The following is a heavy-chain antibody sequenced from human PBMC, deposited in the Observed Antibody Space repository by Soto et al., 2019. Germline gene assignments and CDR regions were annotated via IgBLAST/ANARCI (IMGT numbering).Heavy chain of an antibody. D-gene: IGHD3-10*01. J-gene: IGHJ4*02. CDR1: GFTFSSYA. Sequence: GGSLRLSCAASGFTFSSYAMHWVRQAPGKGLEWVAVISYDGSNKYYADSVKGRFTISRDNSKNTLYLQMNSLRAEDTAVYYCARDKVSMVRGANDYWGQGTLVTVSS. CDR2: ISYDGSNK. V-gene: IGHV3-30-3*01. CDR3: ARDKVSMVRGANDY.